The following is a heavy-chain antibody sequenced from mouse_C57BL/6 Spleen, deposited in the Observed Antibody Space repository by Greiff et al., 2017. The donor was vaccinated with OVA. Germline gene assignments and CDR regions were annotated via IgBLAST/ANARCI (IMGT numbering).Heavy chain of an antibody. CDR1: GFTFSDYG. V-gene: IGHV5-17*01. D-gene: IGHD1-1*01. J-gene: IGHJ2*01. CDR2: ISSGSSTI. CDR3: ARSEGSSPYFDY. Sequence: EVKVEESGGGLVKPGGSLKLSCAASGFTFSDYGMHWVRQAPEKGLEWVAYISSGSSTIYYADTVKGRFTISRDNAKNTLFLQMTSLRSEDTAMYYCARSEGSSPYFDYWGQGTTLTVSS.